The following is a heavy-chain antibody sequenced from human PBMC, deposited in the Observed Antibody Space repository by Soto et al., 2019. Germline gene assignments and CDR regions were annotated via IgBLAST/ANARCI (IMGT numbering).Heavy chain of an antibody. J-gene: IGHJ6*02. CDR1: GFTFSNAW. CDR2: IKSKTDGGTT. D-gene: IGHD3-16*02. CDR3: TTDLVTLDRLYYYGMDV. Sequence: GGSLRLSCAASGFTFSNAWMNWVRQAPGKGLEWVGRIKSKTDGGTTDYAAPVKGRFTISRDDSKNTLYLQMNSLKTEDTAVYYCTTDLVTLDRLYYYGMDVWGQGTTVTGSS. V-gene: IGHV3-15*07.